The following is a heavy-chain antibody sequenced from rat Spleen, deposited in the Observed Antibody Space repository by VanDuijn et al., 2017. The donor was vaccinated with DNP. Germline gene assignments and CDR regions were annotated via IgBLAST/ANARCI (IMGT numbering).Heavy chain of an antibody. Sequence: EVQLVESGGGLVQPGRSLKLSCATSGFTFSDCNMAWVRQAPKKGLEWVATILYDGGRTYYRNSVKGRFTISRDNAKSTLFLQMDSLRSEDTATYYCATSTGISLYAMDAWGQGTSVTVSS. CDR1: GFTFSDCN. CDR2: ILYDGGRT. J-gene: IGHJ4*01. V-gene: IGHV5S10*01. D-gene: IGHD1-9*01. CDR3: ATSTGISLYAMDA.